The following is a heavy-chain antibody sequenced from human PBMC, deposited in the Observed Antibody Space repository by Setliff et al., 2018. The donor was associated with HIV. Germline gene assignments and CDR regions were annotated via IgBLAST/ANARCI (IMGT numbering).Heavy chain of an antibody. CDR2: ISYDGSRT. D-gene: IGHD1-1*01. CDR3: AKDFLNSRPYYFDY. Sequence: LRLSCVASGFTFSNFAMNWVRQAPGKGLEWVSVISYDGSRTSYAGSVRGRFTISRDNSKNTLYLQMDSLRAEDTAVYYCAKDFLNSRPYYFDYWGQGTLVTVSS. V-gene: IGHV3-30*01. J-gene: IGHJ4*02. CDR1: GFTFSNFA.